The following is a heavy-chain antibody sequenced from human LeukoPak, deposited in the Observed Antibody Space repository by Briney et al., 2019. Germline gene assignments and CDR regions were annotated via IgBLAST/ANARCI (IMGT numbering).Heavy chain of an antibody. D-gene: IGHD6-19*01. V-gene: IGHV5-10-1*01. CDR2: IDPSDSYT. CDR1: GYSFTSYW. J-gene: IGHJ4*02. CDR3: ASGGQYYFDY. Sequence: GESLKISCKGSGYSFTSYWISWVRQMPGKGLEWMGRIDPSDSYTNYSPSFQGHVTISADKSISTAYLQWSRLKASDTAMYYCASGGQYYFDYWGQGTLVTVSS.